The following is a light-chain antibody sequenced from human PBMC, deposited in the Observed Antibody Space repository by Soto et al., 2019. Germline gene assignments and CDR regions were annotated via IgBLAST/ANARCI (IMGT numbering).Light chain of an antibody. Sequence: PKEGATLSSRASQSVSSSYIAWYQQRPGQTPSLLIYGASTRATGIPDRFSGSGSGTHFTLTISRLEPGDFAVYYCQHFGGTTFTFGQGTRLEVK. V-gene: IGKV3-20*01. J-gene: IGKJ5*01. CDR1: QSVSSSY. CDR3: QHFGGTTFT. CDR2: GAS.